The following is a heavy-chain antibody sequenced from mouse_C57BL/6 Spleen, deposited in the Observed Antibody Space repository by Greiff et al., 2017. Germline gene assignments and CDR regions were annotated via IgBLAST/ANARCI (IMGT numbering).Heavy chain of an antibody. CDR3: ARHEEEDGYGNYLDY. Sequence: VQLQQSGAELVKPGASVKLSCKASGYTFTEYTIHWVKQRSGQGLEWIGWFYPGSGSIKYNEKFKDKATLTADKSSSTVYRELIRLTAEDSAVYSCARHEEEDGYGNYLDYWGQGTTLTVPS. D-gene: IGHD2-1*01. V-gene: IGHV1-62-2*01. CDR2: FYPGSGSI. J-gene: IGHJ2*01. CDR1: GYTFTEYT.